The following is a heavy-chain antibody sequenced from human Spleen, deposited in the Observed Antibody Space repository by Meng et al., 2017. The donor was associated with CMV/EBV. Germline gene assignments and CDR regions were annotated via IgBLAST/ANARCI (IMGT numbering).Heavy chain of an antibody. CDR3: ATIIGSTLGP. Sequence: LTCAVSGGSISSTDWWSWVRQPPGMGLEWIGQVYHSGSTRYNPSLKSRVSMSVDNSNNHFSLKVISVTAADTAVYYCATIIGSTLGPWGQGILVPVSS. CDR2: VYHSGST. CDR1: GGSISSTDW. J-gene: IGHJ5*02. D-gene: IGHD5/OR15-5a*01. V-gene: IGHV4-4*02.